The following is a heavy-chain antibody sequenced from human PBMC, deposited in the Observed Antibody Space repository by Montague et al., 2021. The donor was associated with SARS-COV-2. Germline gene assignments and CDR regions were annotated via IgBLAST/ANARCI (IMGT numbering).Heavy chain of an antibody. V-gene: IGHV4-59*01. CDR2: IYYGGRT. CDR1: GGSISSYY. D-gene: IGHD3-22*01. J-gene: IGHJ4*02. Sequence: SETLSLTCTVSGGSISSYYWNWIRQPPGKGLEWIGYIYYGGRTNYNPSXXSRVTISVDTSKNQFSLKLSSVTAADTAVYYCARGGGSGYRYYFDYWGQGSLVTVSS. CDR3: ARGGGSGYRYYFDY.